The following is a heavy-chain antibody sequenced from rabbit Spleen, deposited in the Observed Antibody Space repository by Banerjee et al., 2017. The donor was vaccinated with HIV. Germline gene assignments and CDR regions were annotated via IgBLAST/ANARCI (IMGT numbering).Heavy chain of an antibody. V-gene: IGHV1S45*01. D-gene: IGHD4-1*01. CDR2: IYADSSETT. J-gene: IGHJ4*01. CDR3: ARDYIVGDGDDAYSL. Sequence: QEQLVESGGGLVQPEGSLTLTCKASGLDFSGTYWVYWVRQAPGKGLEWIGSIYADSSETTYYASWAKGRFTVSKTSSTTVTLQMTSLTAADTATYFCARDYIVGDGDDAYSLWGQGTLVTVS. CDR1: GLDFSGTYW.